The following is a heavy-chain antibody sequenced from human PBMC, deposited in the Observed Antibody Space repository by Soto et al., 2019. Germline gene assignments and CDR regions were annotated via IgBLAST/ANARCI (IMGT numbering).Heavy chain of an antibody. V-gene: IGHV3-23*01. Sequence: EVQLLDSGGGLVQPGGSLRLSCAASVFTFSNYVMTWVRQGPGKGLEWVSGISGSGGRSYYADSVKGRFTISRDNSKSTLYLQMNSLRAEDTAVYYCAKAYFVWSSEQPYYFDYWGQGTLVTVSS. CDR2: ISGSGGRS. CDR1: VFTFSNYV. D-gene: IGHD3-16*01. J-gene: IGHJ4*02. CDR3: AKAYFVWSSEQPYYFDY.